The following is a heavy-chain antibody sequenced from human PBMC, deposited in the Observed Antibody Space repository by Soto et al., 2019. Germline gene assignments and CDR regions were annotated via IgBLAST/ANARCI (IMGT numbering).Heavy chain of an antibody. CDR1: GYSFTSYW. CDR2: IYPGDSDT. CDR3: ATGYDIFDDQAYYYYGMDV. V-gene: IGHV5-51*01. Sequence: GESLKISCKGSGYSFTSYWIGWVRQMPGKGLEWMGIIYPGDSDTRYSPSFQGQVTISADKSISTAYLQWSSLKASDTAMYYCATGYDIFDDQAYYYYGMDVWGQGTTVTVSS. D-gene: IGHD3-9*01. J-gene: IGHJ6*02.